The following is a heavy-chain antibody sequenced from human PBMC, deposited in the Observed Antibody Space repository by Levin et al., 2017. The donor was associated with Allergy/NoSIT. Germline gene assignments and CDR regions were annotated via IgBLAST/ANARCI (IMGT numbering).Heavy chain of an antibody. CDR2: IYYSGST. Sequence: PSETLSLTCTVSGGSISSGGYYWSWIRQHPGKGLEWIGYIYYSGSTYYNPSLKSRVTISVDTSKNQFSLKLSSVTAADTAVYYCARGSMTRLFDYWGQGTLVTVSS. J-gene: IGHJ4*02. CDR1: GGSISSGGYY. D-gene: IGHD2/OR15-2a*01. V-gene: IGHV4-31*03. CDR3: ARGSMTRLFDY.